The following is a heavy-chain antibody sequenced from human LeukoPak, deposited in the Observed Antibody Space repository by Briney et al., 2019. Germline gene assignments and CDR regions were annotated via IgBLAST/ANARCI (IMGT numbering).Heavy chain of an antibody. CDR2: IIPNFGTA. CDR3: ATRTRGYSPRDTYYMDV. D-gene: IGHD5-18*01. V-gene: IGHV1-69*13. J-gene: IGHJ6*03. CDR1: GGTFSSYA. Sequence: ASVKVSCKASGGTFSSYAISWVRQAPGQGLEWMGGIIPNFGTAYYAQKFQGRVTITADESTTTAYMELSSLRSEDTAVYYCATRTRGYSPRDTYYMDVWGKGTTVTISS.